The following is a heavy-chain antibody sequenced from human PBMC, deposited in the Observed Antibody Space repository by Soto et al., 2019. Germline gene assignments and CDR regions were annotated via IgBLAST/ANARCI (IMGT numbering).Heavy chain of an antibody. J-gene: IGHJ6*02. CDR3: AAVVPAAMGYYYYGMDV. CDR2: INHSGST. D-gene: IGHD2-2*01. V-gene: IGHV4-34*01. Sequence: QVQLQQWGAGLLKPSETLSLTCAVYGGSFSGYYWSWIRQPPGKGLEWIGEINHSGSTNYNPSLKSRVTISVDTSKNQFSLKLSSVTAADTAVYYCAAVVPAAMGYYYYGMDVWGQGTTVTVSS. CDR1: GGSFSGYY.